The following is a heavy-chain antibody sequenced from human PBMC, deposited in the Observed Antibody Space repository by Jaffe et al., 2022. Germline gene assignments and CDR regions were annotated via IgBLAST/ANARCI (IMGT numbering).Heavy chain of an antibody. CDR3: ARQPEGGPSAYDLLSGDYNGDGFDI. V-gene: IGHV4-39*01. J-gene: IGHJ3*02. CDR1: GGPISSSGYY. D-gene: IGHD3-9*01. Sequence: QVQLLESGPGLVKPSETLSLTCTVSGGPISSSGYYWGWIRQPPGKGLEWIGSVYYSGTTFYNPSLKSRVTISLNTSKKEFSLRLTSVTAADRAVYYCARQPEGGPSAYDLLSGDYNGDGFDIWSKGTKVTVSS. CDR2: VYYSGTT.